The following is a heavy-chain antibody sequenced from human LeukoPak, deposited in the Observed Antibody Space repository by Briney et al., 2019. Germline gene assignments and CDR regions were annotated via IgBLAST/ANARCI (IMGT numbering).Heavy chain of an antibody. Sequence: PGGSLRLSCAASGFTFSYFWMTWVRQAPGKGLEWVANMKQDGTEKYCVDSVKGRFTISRDNARNSLYLQMNNLRAEDTAVYYCARGGYCSSTGCYNGRTDYWGQGTLVTVSS. CDR3: ARGGYCSSTGCYNGRTDY. D-gene: IGHD2-2*02. V-gene: IGHV3-7*01. CDR1: GFTFSYFW. CDR2: MKQDGTEK. J-gene: IGHJ4*02.